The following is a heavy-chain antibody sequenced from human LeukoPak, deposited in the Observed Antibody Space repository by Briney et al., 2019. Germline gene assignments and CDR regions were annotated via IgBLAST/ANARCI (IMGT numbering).Heavy chain of an antibody. V-gene: IGHV3-23*01. CDR1: GFTFNNYA. J-gene: IGHJ3*02. CDR3: AKIRYGGDVFDM. Sequence: GGSLRLSCAASGFTFNNYAMTWVRQAPGKGLEWVSGINAGGGNTYYADSVKGRFTISRDNSKNTLYLQMNSLRAEDTAVYYCAKIRYGGDVFDMWGQGTMVPVSS. CDR2: INAGGGNT. D-gene: IGHD4-23*01.